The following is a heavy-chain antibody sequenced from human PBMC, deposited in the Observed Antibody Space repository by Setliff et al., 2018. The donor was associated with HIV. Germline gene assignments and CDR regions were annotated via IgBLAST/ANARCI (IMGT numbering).Heavy chain of an antibody. CDR3: ARHPTVTSFQIDS. J-gene: IGHJ4*02. Sequence: SETLSLTCIVSGGSISSGAYYWSWIRQHPGKGLEWIGYIYYSGSTYYNPSLKSRVTISVDTSKNQFSLKLYSVTAADTAVYYCARHPTVTSFQIDSWGQGTLVTVSS. CDR2: IYYSGST. D-gene: IGHD4-17*01. V-gene: IGHV4-39*01. CDR1: GGSISSGAYY.